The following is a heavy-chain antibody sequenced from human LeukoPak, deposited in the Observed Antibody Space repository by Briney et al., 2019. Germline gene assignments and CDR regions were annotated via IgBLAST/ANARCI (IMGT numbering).Heavy chain of an antibody. CDR2: INPSGGST. CDR3: ARDGAFDSGSYYRSMDV. J-gene: IGHJ6*02. V-gene: IGHV1-46*01. Sequence: ASVNVSCKASGYTFTSYYMHWVRQAPGQGLEWMGIINPSGGSTSYAQKFQGRVTMTRDTSTSTVYMELSSLRSEDTAVYYCARDGAFDSGSYYRSMDVWGQGTTVTVSS. CDR1: GYTFTSYY. D-gene: IGHD3-10*01.